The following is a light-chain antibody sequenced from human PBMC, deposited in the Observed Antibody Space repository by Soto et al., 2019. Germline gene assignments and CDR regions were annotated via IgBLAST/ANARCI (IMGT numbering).Light chain of an antibody. CDR2: DAS. J-gene: IGKJ1*01. Sequence: IQMTQSPSTLSASVGDTVIITCRASQGVSKWVAWYQQKPGKAPKFLISDASTLERGVPARFIGSGGGTEFSLPISDVQPDDFATYYCRHAGAFGQGTKV. V-gene: IGKV1-5*01. CDR3: RHAGA. CDR1: QGVSKW.